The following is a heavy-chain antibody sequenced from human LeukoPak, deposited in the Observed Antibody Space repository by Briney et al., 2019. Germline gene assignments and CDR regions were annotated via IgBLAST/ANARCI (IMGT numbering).Heavy chain of an antibody. D-gene: IGHD6-13*01. CDR1: GFTFSSYG. CDR3: ARAIAAAGTSSWFDP. CDR2: IWYDGSNK. Sequence: GGSLRLSCAASGFTFSSYGMHWVRQAPGKGLEWVAVIWYDGSNKYYADSVKGRFTISRDNSKNTLYLQMNSLRAEDTAVYYCARAIAAAGTSSWFDPWGQGTLVTVSS. V-gene: IGHV3-33*01. J-gene: IGHJ5*02.